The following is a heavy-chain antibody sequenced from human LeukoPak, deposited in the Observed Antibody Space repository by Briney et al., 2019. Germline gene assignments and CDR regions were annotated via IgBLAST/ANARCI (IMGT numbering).Heavy chain of an antibody. D-gene: IGHD3-10*01. CDR2: MYHSGST. CDR1: GYSISSGHY. J-gene: IGHJ5*02. Sequence: PSETLSLTCTVSGYSISSGHYWGWIRQPPGKGLEWIGSMYHSGSTYYNPPLKSRVTISEDTSKNQFSLKLRSVTAADTAVYYCARGPRFGELLWHWFDPWGQGTLVTVSS. V-gene: IGHV4-38-2*02. CDR3: ARGPRFGELLWHWFDP.